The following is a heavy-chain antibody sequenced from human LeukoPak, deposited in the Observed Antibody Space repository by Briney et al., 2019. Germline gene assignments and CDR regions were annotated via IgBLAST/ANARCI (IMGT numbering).Heavy chain of an antibody. Sequence: GGSLRLSCAASGFTFSSYSMNWVRQAPGKGLEWVSSIGSSSSYIYYADSVKGRFTISRDNAKNSLYLQMNSLRAEDTAVYYCARDLQWWPELVYWGQGTLVTVSS. CDR2: IGSSSSYI. V-gene: IGHV3-21*01. J-gene: IGHJ4*02. CDR3: ARDLQWWPELVY. D-gene: IGHD2-15*01. CDR1: GFTFSSYS.